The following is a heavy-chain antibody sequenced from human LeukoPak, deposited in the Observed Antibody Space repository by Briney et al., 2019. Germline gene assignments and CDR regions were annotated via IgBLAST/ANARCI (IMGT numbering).Heavy chain of an antibody. D-gene: IGHD3-9*01. Sequence: PSETLSLTCTVSGASVTSYYWSWIRQPPGKRLQWIGYISDSGSTNYNPSLKSRVTISRDTSKNQFSLKLTSVTAADTALYYCAGHNYDVLTGYHFEYWGQATLVTVPS. V-gene: IGHV4-59*08. CDR1: GASVTSYY. J-gene: IGHJ4*02. CDR2: ISDSGST. CDR3: AGHNYDVLTGYHFEY.